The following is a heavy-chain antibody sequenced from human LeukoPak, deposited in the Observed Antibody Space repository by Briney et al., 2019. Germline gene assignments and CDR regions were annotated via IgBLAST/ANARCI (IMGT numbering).Heavy chain of an antibody. CDR1: GYTLTELS. CDR3: ARDWGYYDSTGTYHGVSWFDS. CDR2: FDPEDGET. Sequence: GASVKVSCKVSGYTLTELSMHWVRQAPGKGLEWMGGFDPEDGETIYAQKFQGRVTMTEDTSTDTAYMELSSLRSEDTAVYYCARDWGYYDSTGTYHGVSWFDSWGQGTLVTVSS. V-gene: IGHV1-24*01. J-gene: IGHJ5*01. D-gene: IGHD3-22*01.